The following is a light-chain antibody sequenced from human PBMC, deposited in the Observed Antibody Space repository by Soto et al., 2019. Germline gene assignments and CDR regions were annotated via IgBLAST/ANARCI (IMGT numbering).Light chain of an antibody. CDR2: STN. V-gene: IGLV7-43*01. Sequence: QAVVTQEPSLTVSPGGTVTLTCASSTGAVTSGHYPNWFQQKPGQTPRALIYSTNNKHSWTPARFSGSLLGGKAALTLSGAQPEDESEYYCLLFYGVGLVFGGGTKVTVL. J-gene: IGLJ2*01. CDR3: LLFYGVGLV. CDR1: TGAVTSGHY.